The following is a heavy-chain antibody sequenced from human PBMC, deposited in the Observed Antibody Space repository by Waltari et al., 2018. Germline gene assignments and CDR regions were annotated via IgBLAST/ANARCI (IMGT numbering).Heavy chain of an antibody. CDR3: ARADRTTIFGGKNWFDP. Sequence: QVQLVQSGAEVKKPGASVKVSCKASGYTSTSYAMHWVRQAPGQRLEWMGWINAGNGNTKNSQKFQGRVTINRDTSASTAYMELSSLRSEDTAVYYCARADRTTIFGGKNWFDPWGQGTLVTVSS. J-gene: IGHJ5*02. V-gene: IGHV1-3*01. CDR1: GYTSTSYA. CDR2: INAGNGNT. D-gene: IGHD3-3*01.